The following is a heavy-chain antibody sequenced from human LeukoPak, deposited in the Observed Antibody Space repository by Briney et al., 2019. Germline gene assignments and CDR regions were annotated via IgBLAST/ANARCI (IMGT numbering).Heavy chain of an antibody. Sequence: PGGSLRLSCAASGSTFSSYAMSWVRQAPGKGLEWVSAISGSGGSTYYADSVKGRFTISRDNSKNTLYLQMNSLRAEDTAVYYCAKGNGYSYGYSDYWGQGTLVTVSS. J-gene: IGHJ4*02. D-gene: IGHD5-18*01. CDR3: AKGNGYSYGYSDY. CDR1: GSTFSSYA. CDR2: ISGSGGST. V-gene: IGHV3-23*01.